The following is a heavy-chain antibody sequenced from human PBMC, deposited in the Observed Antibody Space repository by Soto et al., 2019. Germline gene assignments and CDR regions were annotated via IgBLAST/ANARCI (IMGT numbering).Heavy chain of an antibody. Sequence: GGSLRLSCAAFGVTFSSHGMHRVRQAPGKGLEWVAVIWYDGSNKYYADSVKGRFTISRDNSKNTLYLQMNSLRAEDTAEYYCARETDLHEDYGDYVLRYGMDVWGQGTTVPVSS. J-gene: IGHJ6*02. V-gene: IGHV3-33*01. D-gene: IGHD4-17*01. CDR2: IWYDGSNK. CDR3: ARETDLHEDYGDYVLRYGMDV. CDR1: GVTFSSHG.